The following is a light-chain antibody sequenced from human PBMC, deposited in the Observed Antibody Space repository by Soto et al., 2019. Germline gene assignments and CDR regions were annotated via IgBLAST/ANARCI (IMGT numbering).Light chain of an antibody. Sequence: DIQLTQSPSFLSASVGDRVTITCRASQGISSYLAWYQQKPGKAPNLLIYKASSLESGVPSRFSGSGSGTEFTLTISSLQPDDFATYYCQQYNSFPYTFGQGTKLEIK. J-gene: IGKJ2*01. CDR2: KAS. CDR3: QQYNSFPYT. V-gene: IGKV1-5*03. CDR1: QGISSY.